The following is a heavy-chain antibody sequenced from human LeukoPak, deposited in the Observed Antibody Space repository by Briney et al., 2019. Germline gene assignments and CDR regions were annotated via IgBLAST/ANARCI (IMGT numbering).Heavy chain of an antibody. CDR3: ARTNTVYGDFDY. J-gene: IGHJ4*02. V-gene: IGHV3-53*01. Sequence: GGSLRLSCAASGLTVTDNYFSWVRQAPGKGLEWVSVIFPAGRTYHADSVKGRFTISRDRPKNTLLLQMNSLRADDTALYHCARTNTVYGDFDYWGQGILVTVSS. CDR1: GLTVTDNY. CDR2: IFPAGRT. D-gene: IGHD2/OR15-2a*01.